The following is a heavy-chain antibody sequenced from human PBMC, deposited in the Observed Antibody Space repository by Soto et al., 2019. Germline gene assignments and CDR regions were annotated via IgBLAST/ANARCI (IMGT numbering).Heavy chain of an antibody. Sequence: SETLSLTCTVSGGSISSYYWGWIRQPPGKGLEWIGYIYYSVSTNYNPSLKSRVTISVDTSKNQFSLKLSSVTAADTAVYYCARASDTVTSDAFDIWGQGTMVTVSS. J-gene: IGHJ3*02. CDR2: IYYSVST. V-gene: IGHV4-59*01. D-gene: IGHD4-17*01. CDR3: ARASDTVTSDAFDI. CDR1: GGSISSYY.